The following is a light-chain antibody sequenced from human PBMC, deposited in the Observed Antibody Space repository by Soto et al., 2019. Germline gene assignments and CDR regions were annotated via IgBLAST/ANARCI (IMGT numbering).Light chain of an antibody. V-gene: IGKV3-20*01. J-gene: IGKJ3*01. CDR3: QQCGGSPLFR. CDR2: TTS. CDR1: ESVTSSC. Sequence: EIVLTQSPDTLSLSPGERATLSCPASESVTSSCLAWYQRKPGQAPRLLIHTTSTRATDIPDRFSGSGSGTDFTVTISRLEPEDVAVYYCQQCGGSPLFRVGAGTRVDI.